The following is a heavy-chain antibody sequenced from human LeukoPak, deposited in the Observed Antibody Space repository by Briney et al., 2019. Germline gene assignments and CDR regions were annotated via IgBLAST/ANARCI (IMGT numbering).Heavy chain of an antibody. CDR3: ARLLLTIFGVVHFDY. J-gene: IGHJ4*02. D-gene: IGHD3-3*01. Sequence: SETLSLTCTVSGGSISSSYWSWIRQPAGKGLEWIGRIYTSGSTNYDPSLKSRVTMSVDTSKNQLSLFLTSVTAADTAVYYCARLLLTIFGVVHFDYWGQGTLVTVSS. CDR1: GGSISSSY. V-gene: IGHV4-4*07. CDR2: IYTSGST.